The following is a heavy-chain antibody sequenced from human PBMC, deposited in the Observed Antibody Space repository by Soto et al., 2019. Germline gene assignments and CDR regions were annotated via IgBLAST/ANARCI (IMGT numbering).Heavy chain of an antibody. J-gene: IGHJ4*02. Sequence: QVQLVQSGAELRKPGASVKVSCKASGYPFISYGFSWVRQAPGEGLEWLGWISAYNGDTKYEQKFQGRITMTTDTSTSTAYMELRSLKSDATAVYYCAREVAPAAIPLPVDYWGQGTLVTVSS. CDR1: GYPFISYG. V-gene: IGHV1-18*01. CDR2: ISAYNGDT. CDR3: AREVAPAAIPLPVDY. D-gene: IGHD2-2*01.